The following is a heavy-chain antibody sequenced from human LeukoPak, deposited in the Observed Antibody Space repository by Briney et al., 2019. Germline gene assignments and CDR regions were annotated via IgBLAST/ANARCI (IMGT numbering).Heavy chain of an antibody. Sequence: SETLSLTCTVSGGFISSYYWSWIRQPAGKGLEWIGRIYTSGSTNYNPSLKSRVTMSVDTSKNQFSLKLSSVTAADTAVYYCAKLAHGGNSNYYYYMDVWGKGTTVTVSS. CDR3: AKLAHGGNSNYYYYMDV. CDR2: IYTSGST. J-gene: IGHJ6*03. D-gene: IGHD4-23*01. V-gene: IGHV4-4*07. CDR1: GGFISSYY.